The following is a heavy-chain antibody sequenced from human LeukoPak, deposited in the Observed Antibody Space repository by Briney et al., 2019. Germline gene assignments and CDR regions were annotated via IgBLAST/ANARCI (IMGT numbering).Heavy chain of an antibody. Sequence: SETLSLTCTVSGGSISSYYWSWIRQPPGKGLEWIGYIYYSGSTNYNPSLKGRVTISVDTSKNQFSLKLSSVTAADTAVYYCARDRIGLFRMGHYYMDVWGKGTTVTVSS. V-gene: IGHV4-59*12. CDR1: GGSISSYY. D-gene: IGHD3-3*01. CDR2: IYYSGST. J-gene: IGHJ6*03. CDR3: ARDRIGLFRMGHYYMDV.